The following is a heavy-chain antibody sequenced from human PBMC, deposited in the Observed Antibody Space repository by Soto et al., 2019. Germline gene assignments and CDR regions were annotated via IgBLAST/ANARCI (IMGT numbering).Heavy chain of an antibody. CDR2: IYYSGST. J-gene: IGHJ4*02. CDR3: ARGVSSWLPIDY. D-gene: IGHD6-13*01. Sequence: PSETLSLTCTVSGGSISIGGYYWSCIRQHPGKGLEWIGYIYYSGSTYYNPSLKSRVTISVDTSKNQFSLKLSSVTAADTAVYYCARGVSSWLPIDYWGQGTLVTVSS. CDR1: GGSISIGGYY. V-gene: IGHV4-31*03.